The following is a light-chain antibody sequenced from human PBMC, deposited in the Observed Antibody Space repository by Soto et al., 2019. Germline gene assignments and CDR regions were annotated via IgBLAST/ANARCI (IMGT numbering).Light chain of an antibody. Sequence: QSALTQPPSASGSPGQSVTISCTGTSSDVGGYDYVSWYQQHPGKAPKLMLYDVTKRPSGVPDRFSGSKSGNTAALTVSGLQAEDEADDYCSSYAGSNNLVFGGGTKLTVL. V-gene: IGLV2-8*01. CDR2: DVT. J-gene: IGLJ3*02. CDR3: SSYAGSNNLV. CDR1: SSDVGGYDY.